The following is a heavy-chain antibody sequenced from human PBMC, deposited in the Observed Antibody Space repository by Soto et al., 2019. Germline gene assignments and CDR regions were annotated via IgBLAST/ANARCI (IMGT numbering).Heavy chain of an antibody. Sequence: QVQLQQWGAGLLKPSETLSLTCAVYGGSFSGYYWSWIRQPPGKGLEWIGEINHSGSTNYNPSLKSRVTISVDTSTNSFSLKLSSVTAADTAVYYCARGRTLVTAPNNWFDPWGQGTLVTVSS. CDR1: GGSFSGYY. J-gene: IGHJ5*02. CDR3: ARGRTLVTAPNNWFDP. CDR2: INHSGST. V-gene: IGHV4-34*01. D-gene: IGHD4-4*01.